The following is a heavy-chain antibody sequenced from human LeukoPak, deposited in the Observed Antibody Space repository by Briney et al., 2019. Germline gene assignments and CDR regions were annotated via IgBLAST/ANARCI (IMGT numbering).Heavy chain of an antibody. V-gene: IGHV1-69*04. CDR3: ASRRHIPAAMWYYYYYMDV. D-gene: IGHD2-2*01. CDR1: GGTFGSYA. CDR2: IIPILGIA. Sequence: SVKVSCKASGGTFGSYAISWVRQAPGQGLEWMGRIIPILGIANYAQKFQGRVTITAGKSTSTAYMELSSLRSEDTAVYYCASRRHIPAAMWYYYYYMDVWGKGTTVTVSS. J-gene: IGHJ6*03.